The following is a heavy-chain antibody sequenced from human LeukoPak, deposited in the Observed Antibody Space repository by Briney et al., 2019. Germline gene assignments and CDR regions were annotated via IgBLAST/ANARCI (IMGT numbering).Heavy chain of an antibody. CDR1: GYTFTGYY. J-gene: IGHJ3*02. V-gene: IGHV1-2*02. Sequence: GASVKVSCKASGYTFTGYYMHWVRQAPGQGLEWMGWINPNSGGTNYAQKFQGRVTMTRDTSISTAYMELSRLRSDDTAVYYCARDTIFGVVTYAFDIWGQGTMVTVSS. CDR2: INPNSGGT. CDR3: ARDTIFGVVTYAFDI. D-gene: IGHD3-3*01.